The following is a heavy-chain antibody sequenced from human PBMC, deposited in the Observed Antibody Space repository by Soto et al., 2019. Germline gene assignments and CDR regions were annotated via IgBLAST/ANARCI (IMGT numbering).Heavy chain of an antibody. CDR1: GVTVSNFG. V-gene: IGHV3-33*01. CDR3: ARGHVRRVGDYYYGMDV. Sequence: GGSLRRPGAGCGVTVSNFGIQWVRQETEKGREWVAVIYYDGSKKYYADSVRGRFTISRDNSKNTLYLQMNSLRAEDTAVYYCARGHVRRVGDYYYGMDVWGQGTTVTVSS. CDR2: IYYDGSKK. D-gene: IGHD1-26*01. J-gene: IGHJ6*02.